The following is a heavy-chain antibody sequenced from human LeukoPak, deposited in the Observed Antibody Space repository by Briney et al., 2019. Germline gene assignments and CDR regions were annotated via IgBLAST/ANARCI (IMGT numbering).Heavy chain of an antibody. D-gene: IGHD3-16*01. CDR1: GFTFSSYS. CDR2: ISSSSSYI. J-gene: IGHJ5*02. V-gene: IGHV3-21*01. Sequence: GGSLRLSCAASGFTFSSYSMNWVRQAPGKGLEWVSSISSSSSYIYYADSVKGRFTISRDNAKNSLYLQMNSLRAEDTAVYYCARARTDYAPFDPWGQGTLVTVSS. CDR3: ARARTDYAPFDP.